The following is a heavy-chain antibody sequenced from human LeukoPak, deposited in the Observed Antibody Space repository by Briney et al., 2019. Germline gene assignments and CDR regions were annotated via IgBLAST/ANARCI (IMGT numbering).Heavy chain of an antibody. V-gene: IGHV3-7*03. CDR1: GFTFSSYW. D-gene: IGHD1-26*01. CDR2: IKKDGSEK. CDR3: AKDAVGATAYYFDY. Sequence: GGSLRLSCATSGFTFSSYWMSWVRQAPGKGLEWVANIKKDGSEKYYVDSVKGRFTISRDNSKNTLHMQINSLRADDTAVYYCAKDAVGATAYYFDYWGQGILVTVSS. J-gene: IGHJ4*02.